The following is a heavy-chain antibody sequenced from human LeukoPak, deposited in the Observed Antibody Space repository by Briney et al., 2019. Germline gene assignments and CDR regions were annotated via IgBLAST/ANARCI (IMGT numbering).Heavy chain of an antibody. D-gene: IGHD5-18*01. V-gene: IGHV4-34*01. J-gene: IGHJ4*02. Sequence: SETLSLTCAVYGGSFSGYYWSWIRQPPGKGLEWIGEINRSGSTNYNPSLKSRVTISVDTSKNQFSLKLSSVTAADTAVYYCARGRGYSYGLNYFDYWGQGTLATVSS. CDR3: ARGRGYSYGLNYFDY. CDR2: INRSGST. CDR1: GGSFSGYY.